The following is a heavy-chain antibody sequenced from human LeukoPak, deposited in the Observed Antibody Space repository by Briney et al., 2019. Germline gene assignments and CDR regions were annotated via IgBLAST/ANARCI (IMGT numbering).Heavy chain of an antibody. CDR3: ARGDYYDSSGYSWFDP. J-gene: IGHJ5*02. D-gene: IGHD3-22*01. Sequence: ASVKVSCKASGYTFTSYGISWVRQAPGQGLEWMGWISAYNGNTNYAQKLQGRVTMTTDTSTSTAYMELRSLRSDDTAVYYCARGDYYDSSGYSWFDPWGQGTLVTVSS. CDR2: ISAYNGNT. V-gene: IGHV1-18*01. CDR1: GYTFTSYG.